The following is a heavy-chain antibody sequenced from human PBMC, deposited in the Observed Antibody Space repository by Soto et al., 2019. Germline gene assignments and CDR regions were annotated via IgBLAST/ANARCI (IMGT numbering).Heavy chain of an antibody. D-gene: IGHD6-13*01. J-gene: IGHJ6*02. V-gene: IGHV1-8*01. CDR2: MNPNSGNT. CDR3: ARRGYSSSWYYYYYYGMDV. CDR1: GYTFTSYD. Sequence: QVQLVQSGAEVKKPGASVKVSCKASGYTFTSYDINWVRQATGQGLEWMGWMNPNSGNTGYAQKFQGRVTMTTNTSISTAYMELSSLRSEDTAGYYCARRGYSSSWYYYYYYGMDVWGQGTTVTVSS.